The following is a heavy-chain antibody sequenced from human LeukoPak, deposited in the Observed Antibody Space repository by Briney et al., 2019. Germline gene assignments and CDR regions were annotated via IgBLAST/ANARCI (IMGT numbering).Heavy chain of an antibody. J-gene: IGHJ4*02. CDR3: ARRLNYYDSSGTEGYYFDY. Sequence: GSLRLSCAASGFTFDDYGMSWVRQAPGKGLEWVSGINWNGGSTGYADSVKGRFTISRDNAKNSLYLQMNSLRAEDTALYHCARRLNYYDSSGTEGYYFDYWGQGTLVTVSS. CDR1: GFTFDDYG. V-gene: IGHV3-20*01. D-gene: IGHD3-22*01. CDR2: INWNGGST.